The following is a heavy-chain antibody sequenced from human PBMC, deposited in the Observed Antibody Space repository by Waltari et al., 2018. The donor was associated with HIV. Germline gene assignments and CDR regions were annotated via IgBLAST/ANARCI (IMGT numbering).Heavy chain of an antibody. D-gene: IGHD4-17*01. J-gene: IGHJ5*01. V-gene: IGHV3-23*01. CDR3: VRHPYSDYSLVWVDS. CDR2: ISGIGYSM. Sequence: EVQLLESGGGLVQTGGSLRLSCAASGFTFSCHAVSWVRQAPGKGLEWVSIISGIGYSMNYADSAKGHFTISRDNSKNVLYLQMNSLRVEDTAIYYCVRHPYSDYSLVWVDSWGQGTLVSVSS. CDR1: GFTFSCHA.